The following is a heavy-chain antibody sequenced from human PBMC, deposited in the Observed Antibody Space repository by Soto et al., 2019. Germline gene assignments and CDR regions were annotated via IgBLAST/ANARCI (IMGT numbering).Heavy chain of an antibody. V-gene: IGHV3-23*01. CDR3: AKNLWIFGVVITVDDAFDI. CDR1: GFTFSSYA. Sequence: GGSLRLSCAASGFTFSSYAMSWVRQAPGKGLEWVSAISGSGGSTYYADSVKGRFTISRDNSKNTLYLQMNSLRAEDTAVYYCAKNLWIFGVVITVDDAFDIWGQGTMVTVSS. J-gene: IGHJ3*02. CDR2: ISGSGGST. D-gene: IGHD3-3*01.